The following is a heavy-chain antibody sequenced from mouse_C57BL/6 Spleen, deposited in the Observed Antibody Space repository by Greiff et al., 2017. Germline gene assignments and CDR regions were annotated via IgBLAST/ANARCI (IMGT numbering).Heavy chain of an antibody. CDR2: IDPETGGT. J-gene: IGHJ2*01. V-gene: IGHV1-15*01. CDR3: TRLPSDY. CDR1: GYTFTDYE. Sequence: VQLVESGAELVRPGASVTLSCKASGYTFTDYEMHWVKQTPVHGLEWIGAIDPETGGTAYNQKFKGKAILTADKSSSTAYIELRGLTSEDSAVYYGTRLPSDYWGQGTTLTVSS.